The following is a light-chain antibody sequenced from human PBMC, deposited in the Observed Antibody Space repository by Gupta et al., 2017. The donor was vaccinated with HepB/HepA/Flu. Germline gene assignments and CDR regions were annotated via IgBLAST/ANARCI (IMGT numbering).Light chain of an antibody. Sequence: EIVLTQSPGTLSLSPGERATLSCRASQSVNSYLAWYQQKPGQAPRLLIFDASNRVTGIPARFSGSGSGTDFTLTISSLEPEDFAVYYCQHRSNWPHTFGQGTKMEIK. V-gene: IGKV3-11*01. CDR2: DAS. J-gene: IGKJ2*01. CDR3: QHRSNWPHT. CDR1: QSVNSY.